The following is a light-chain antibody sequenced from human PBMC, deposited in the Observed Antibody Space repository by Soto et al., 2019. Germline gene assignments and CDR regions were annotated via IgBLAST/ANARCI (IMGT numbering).Light chain of an antibody. CDR1: QSVSSN. Sequence: ETVMTQSPATLSVSPGERATLSCRASQSVSSNLAWYQQKPGQAPRLLIYGASTRATGIPARFSGSGSGTGFTLTISSLQSEDFAVYYCQHYNNWPPWTFGQGTRLEIK. V-gene: IGKV3-15*01. J-gene: IGKJ5*01. CDR3: QHYNNWPPWT. CDR2: GAS.